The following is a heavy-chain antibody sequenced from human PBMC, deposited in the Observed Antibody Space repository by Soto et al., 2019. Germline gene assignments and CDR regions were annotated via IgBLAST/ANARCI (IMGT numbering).Heavy chain of an antibody. D-gene: IGHD6-19*01. V-gene: IGHV1-24*01. Sequence: GAPLKVSCKASGGTFSSYAISWGRQAPGKGLEWMGVFDPEDGETIYAQKFQGRVTMTEDTSTDTAYMELSSLRSEDTAVYYCATPAAIAVAGYDYWGQGTLVTVSS. CDR3: ATPAAIAVAGYDY. CDR1: GGTFSSYA. J-gene: IGHJ4*02. CDR2: FDPEDGET.